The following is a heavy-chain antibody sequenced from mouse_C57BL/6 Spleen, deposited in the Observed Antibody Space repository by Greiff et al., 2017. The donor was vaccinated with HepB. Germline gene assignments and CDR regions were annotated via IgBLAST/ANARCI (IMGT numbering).Heavy chain of an antibody. J-gene: IGHJ1*03. CDR3: ARGYGSRHYWYFDV. D-gene: IGHD1-1*01. CDR2: ISDGGSYT. CDR1: GFTFSSYA. V-gene: IGHV5-4*03. Sequence: EVMLVESGGGLVKPGGSLKLSCAASGFTFSSYAMSWVRQTPEKRLEWVATISDGGSYTYYPDNVKGRFTISRDNAKNNLYLQMSHLKSEDTAMYYCARGYGSRHYWYFDVWGTGTTVTVSS.